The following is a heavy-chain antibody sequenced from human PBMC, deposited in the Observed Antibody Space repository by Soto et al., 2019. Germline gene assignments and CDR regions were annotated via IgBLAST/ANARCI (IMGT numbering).Heavy chain of an antibody. CDR1: GGSISSPTW. D-gene: IGHD4-4*01. Sequence: SETLSLTCAVSGGSISSPTWWSWVRQPPGKGLEWIGERSHSGSTNYNPSLNSRATISLDKSKNQFSLKLISVTAADTAVYYCASLGTTVSSFDYWGPGTLVTVSS. J-gene: IGHJ4*02. CDR3: ASLGTTVSSFDY. V-gene: IGHV4-4*02. CDR2: RSHSGST.